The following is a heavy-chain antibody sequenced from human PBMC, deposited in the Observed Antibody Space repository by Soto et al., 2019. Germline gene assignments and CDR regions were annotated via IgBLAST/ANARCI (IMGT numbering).Heavy chain of an antibody. J-gene: IGHJ4*02. Sequence: SETLSLTCTVSDGSISSYYWSWIRQPPGKGLEWIGYIYYSGSTNYNPSLKSRVTISVDTSKNQFSLKLSSVTAADTAVYYCARGVGGTGTDNWGQGTLVTVSS. CDR1: DGSISSYY. V-gene: IGHV4-59*01. CDR2: IYYSGST. D-gene: IGHD1-1*01. CDR3: ARGVGGTGTDN.